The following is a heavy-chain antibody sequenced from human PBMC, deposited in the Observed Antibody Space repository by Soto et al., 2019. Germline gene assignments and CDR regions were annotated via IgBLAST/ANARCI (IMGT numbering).Heavy chain of an antibody. CDR2: MNPNSGNT. J-gene: IGHJ5*02. V-gene: IGHV1-8*01. CDR1: GYTFTSYD. D-gene: IGHD3-16*02. CDR3: ARGGQDYIWGSYRSERFDP. Sequence: ASVKVSCKASGYTFTSYDINWVRQATGQGLEWMGWMNPNSGNTGYAQKFQGRVTMTRNTSISTAYMELSSLRSKDTAVYYCARGGQDYIWGSYRSERFDPWGQGTLVTVSS.